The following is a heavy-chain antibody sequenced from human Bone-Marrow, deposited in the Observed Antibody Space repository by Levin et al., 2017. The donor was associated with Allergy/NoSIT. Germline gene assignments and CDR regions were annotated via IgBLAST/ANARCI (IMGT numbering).Heavy chain of an antibody. J-gene: IGHJ6*03. D-gene: IGHD6-19*01. V-gene: IGHV3-21*01. CDR1: GFTFSSYS. Sequence: SLKISCAASGFTFSSYSMNWVRQAPGKGLEWVSSISSSSSYIYYADSVKGRFTISRDNAKNSLYLQMNSLRAEDTAVYYCARDQGYSGWDYYYYMDVWGKGTTVTVSS. CDR3: ARDQGYSGWDYYYYMDV. CDR2: ISSSSSYI.